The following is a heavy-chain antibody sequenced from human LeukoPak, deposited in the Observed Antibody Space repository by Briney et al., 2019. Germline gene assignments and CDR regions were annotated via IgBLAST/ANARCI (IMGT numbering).Heavy chain of an antibody. V-gene: IGHV4-59*12. Sequence: PSETLSLTCTVSGDSISSYYWSWIRQPPGKGLEWIGYIYYSGGTDYNPSLKSRVTISVDKSKNQFSLKLSSVTAADTAVYYCAGGYNSGIYYWGQGTLVTVSS. CDR3: AGGYNSGIYY. J-gene: IGHJ4*02. CDR1: GDSISSYY. D-gene: IGHD5-24*01. CDR2: IYYSGGT.